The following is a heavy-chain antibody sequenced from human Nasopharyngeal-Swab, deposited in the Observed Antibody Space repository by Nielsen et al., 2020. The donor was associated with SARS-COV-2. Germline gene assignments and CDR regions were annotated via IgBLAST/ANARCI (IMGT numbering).Heavy chain of an antibody. CDR3: ARCGVLEWLLMRAGGYYFDY. J-gene: IGHJ4*02. Sequence: RQAPGKGLEWRGYIYYSGSTYYNPSLKSRVTISVDTSKNQFSLKLSSVTAADTAVYFCARCGVLEWLLMRAGGYYFDYWGQGTLVTVSS. D-gene: IGHD3-3*01. CDR2: IYYSGST. V-gene: IGHV4-31*02.